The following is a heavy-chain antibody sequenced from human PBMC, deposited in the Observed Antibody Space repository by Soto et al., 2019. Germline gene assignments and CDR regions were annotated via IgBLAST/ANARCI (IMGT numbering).Heavy chain of an antibody. J-gene: IGHJ4*02. CDR1: GGTFSSLS. Sequence: QVQLGHSGAEVKKPGSSVKVSCKASGGTFSSLSISWVRQAPGQGLEWMGGLVPVFGTANYAQKFQERATITEDKSTITSYMELSSLRSEDTADYYCARSPGVFDYWGKGTLVTVSS. CDR3: ARSPGVFDY. CDR2: LVPVFGTA. V-gene: IGHV1-69*06. D-gene: IGHD3-10*01.